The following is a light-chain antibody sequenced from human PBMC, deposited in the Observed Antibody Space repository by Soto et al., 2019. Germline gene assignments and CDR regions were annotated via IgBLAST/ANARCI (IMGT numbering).Light chain of an antibody. CDR3: QEYGGSPPT. Sequence: EIVLTQSPGTLSLSPGESATLSCRASQSVSSNSLAWYRRNPGQPPSLLIYGTSTRATDIPRRFSGSGSGTDFTLTFSRLEPEDFDVYFCQEYGGSPPTFCQGTQVQVK. CDR1: QSVSSNS. V-gene: IGKV3-20*01. J-gene: IGKJ1*01. CDR2: GTS.